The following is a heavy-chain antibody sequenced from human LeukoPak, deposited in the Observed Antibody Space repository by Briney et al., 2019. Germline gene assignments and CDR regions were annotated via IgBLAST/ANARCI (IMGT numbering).Heavy chain of an antibody. J-gene: IGHJ5*02. CDR1: GYTFSGYY. Sequence: ASVKVSCKASGYTFSGYYMHWVRQAPGQGLEWMGWINPNSGGTNYAQKFQGRVTMTRDTSISTAYMELSRLRSDDTAVYYCARDSCSGGSCYSGFSWFDPWGQGTLVIVSS. D-gene: IGHD2-15*01. V-gene: IGHV1-2*02. CDR3: ARDSCSGGSCYSGFSWFDP. CDR2: INPNSGGT.